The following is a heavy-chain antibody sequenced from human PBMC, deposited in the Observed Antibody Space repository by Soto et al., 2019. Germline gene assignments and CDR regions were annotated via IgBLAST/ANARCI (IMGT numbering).Heavy chain of an antibody. V-gene: IGHV4-34*01. D-gene: IGHD6-19*01. CDR1: GGSFSGYD. CDR3: ARGRVSSGPPGY. CDR2: INHSGSP. J-gene: IGHJ4*02. Sequence: QVQLQQWGAGLLKPSETLSLTCAVYGGSFSGYDWSWIRQPPGKGLEWIGEINHSGSPKYNPSLKSRVTISVDTSKNQFSLKLRSVTAADTAVYYCARGRVSSGPPGYWGQGILVTVSS.